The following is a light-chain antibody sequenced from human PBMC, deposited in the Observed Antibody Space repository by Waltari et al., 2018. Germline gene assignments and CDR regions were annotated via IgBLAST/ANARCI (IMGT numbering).Light chain of an antibody. V-gene: IGLV3-25*03. CDR3: QSADSSGTYVV. Sequence: SYELTQPPSVSVSPGQTARITCSGDVLPKQYAHWYQQKPGQAPVLVIYKDSERPSGIPERFSGSSSGTTVTLTISGVQAEDEADYYCQSADSSGTYVVFGGGTKLTVL. CDR1: VLPKQY. J-gene: IGLJ2*01. CDR2: KDS.